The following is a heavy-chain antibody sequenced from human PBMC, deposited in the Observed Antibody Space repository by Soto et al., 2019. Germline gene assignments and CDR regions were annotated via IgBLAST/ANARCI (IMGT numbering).Heavy chain of an antibody. CDR2: IYYSGST. J-gene: IGHJ6*02. D-gene: IGHD6-13*01. V-gene: IGHV4-61*01. Sequence: SETLSLTCTVSGGSVSSGSYYWSWIRQPPGKGLEWIGYIYYSGSTNYNPSLKSRVTISVDTSKNQFSLKLSSVTAADTAVYYCAREIRIRGAAAVNYSYYGMDVCGQGTTVTVSS. CDR1: GGSVSSGSYY. CDR3: AREIRIRGAAAVNYSYYGMDV.